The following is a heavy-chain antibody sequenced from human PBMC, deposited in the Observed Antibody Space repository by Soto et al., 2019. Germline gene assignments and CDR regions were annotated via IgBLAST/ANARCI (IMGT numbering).Heavy chain of an antibody. D-gene: IGHD5-12*01. J-gene: IGHJ4*02. CDR2: INHSGST. CDR3: ARRTRSGYDFDY. V-gene: IGHV4-34*01. Sequence: QVQLQQWGAGLLKPSETLSLTCAVYGGSFSGYYWSWIRQPPGKGLEWIGEINHSGSTNYNPSLKSRVTISVDTSKNQFSLKLSSVTAADTAVYYCARRTRSGYDFDYWGQGTLVTVSS. CDR1: GGSFSGYY.